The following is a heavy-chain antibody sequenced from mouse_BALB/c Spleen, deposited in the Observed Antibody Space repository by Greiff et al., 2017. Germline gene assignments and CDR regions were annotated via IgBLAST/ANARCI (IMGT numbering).Heavy chain of an antibody. V-gene: IGHV1-85*01. Sequence: VKLQQSGAELVKPGASVKLSCKASGYTFTSYDINWVRQRPEQGLEWIGWIFPGDGSTKYNEKFKGKATLTTDKSSSTAYMQLSRLTSEDSAVYFCARSEYYGSAWFAYWGQGTLVTVSA. CDR2: IFPGDGST. CDR3: ARSEYYGSAWFAY. CDR1: GYTFTSYD. J-gene: IGHJ3*01. D-gene: IGHD1-1*01.